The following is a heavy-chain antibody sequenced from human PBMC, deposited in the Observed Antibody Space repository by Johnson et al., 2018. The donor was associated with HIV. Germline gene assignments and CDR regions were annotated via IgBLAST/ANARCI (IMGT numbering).Heavy chain of an antibody. CDR2: IYSDGST. J-gene: IGHJ3*02. CDR1: GFTVSSNY. D-gene: IGHD6-13*01. V-gene: IGHV3-66*02. Sequence: VQLVESGGGLVQPGGSLRLSCAASGFTVSSNYISWVRQAPGRGLEWVSLIYSDGSTYYADSVKGRFTISRDESKNTLYLQMSSLRAEDTAVYYCAGGGGSSSWYQADAFDIWGQGTMVTVSS. CDR3: AGGGGSSSWYQADAFDI.